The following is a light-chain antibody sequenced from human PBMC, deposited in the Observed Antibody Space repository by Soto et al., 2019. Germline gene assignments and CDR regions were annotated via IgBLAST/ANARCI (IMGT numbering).Light chain of an antibody. CDR3: MQALQTPWT. J-gene: IGKJ1*01. CDR1: QSLLHSNGYNY. CDR2: LGS. Sequence: IVVTQSPLSLPVTPGEPASISCKSSQSLLHSNGYNYLDWYLQKPGQSPQLLIYLGSNRASGVPDRFSGSGSGTDFTLKISSVEAEDVGVYYCMQALQTPWTFGQGTKVEI. V-gene: IGKV2-28*01.